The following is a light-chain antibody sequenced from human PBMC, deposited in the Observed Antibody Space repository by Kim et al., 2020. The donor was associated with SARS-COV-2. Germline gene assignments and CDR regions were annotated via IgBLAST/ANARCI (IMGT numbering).Light chain of an antibody. CDR3: QAWDSSTAV. CDR2: QDS. V-gene: IGLV3-1*01. J-gene: IGLJ1*01. CDR1: KLGDKY. Sequence: ELTQPPSVSVSPGQTASITCSGDKLGDKYACWYQQKPGQSPVLVIYQDSKRPSGIPERFSGSNSGNTATLTISGTQAMDEADYYCQAWDSSTAVFGTGTKVTVL.